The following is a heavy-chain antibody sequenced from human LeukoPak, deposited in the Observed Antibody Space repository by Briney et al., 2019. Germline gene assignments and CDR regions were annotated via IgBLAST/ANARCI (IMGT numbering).Heavy chain of an antibody. V-gene: IGHV3-7*01. Sequence: GGSLRLSCAAYQLTFSSYCMTWLRQGPGKGLEWVATVNKDGTEKYYVDSVKGRFTISRDNAENSLYLHMNSLRADDTAVYYCTRGGRGTSYYWQYWGQGTLVTVSS. D-gene: IGHD1-26*01. CDR3: TRGGRGTSYYWQY. J-gene: IGHJ4*02. CDR1: QLTFSSYC. CDR2: VNKDGTEK.